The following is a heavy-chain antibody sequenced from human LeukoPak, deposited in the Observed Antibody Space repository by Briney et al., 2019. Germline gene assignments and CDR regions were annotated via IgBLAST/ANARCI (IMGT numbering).Heavy chain of an antibody. CDR1: GFTFSSYG. J-gene: IGHJ2*01. CDR2: ISYDGSNK. Sequence: PGRSLRLSCAASGFTFSSYGMHWVRQAPGKGLEWVAVISYDGSNKYYADSVKGRFTISRDNSKNTLYLQMNSLRAEDTAVYYCAKHSTGVECWGRGTLVIVSS. D-gene: IGHD3-10*01. CDR3: AKHSTGVEC. V-gene: IGHV3-30*18.